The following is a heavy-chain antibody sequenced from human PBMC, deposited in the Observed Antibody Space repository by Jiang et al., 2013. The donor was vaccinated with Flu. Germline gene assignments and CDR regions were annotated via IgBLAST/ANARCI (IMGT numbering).Heavy chain of an antibody. V-gene: IGHV2-5*02. J-gene: IGHJ4*02. D-gene: IGHD2/OR15-2a*01. CDR2: IYGDDDE. CDR3: VNLENRALTKPIDY. Sequence: PTQTLTLTCSFSGFSLSTNEVGVGWIRQPPGKALEWLALIYGDDDERYRPSLKSRLTITKDIFKNQVVLMMTNMAPVDTATYYCVNLENRALTKPIDYWGQGTLVTVSS. CDR1: GFSLSTNEVG.